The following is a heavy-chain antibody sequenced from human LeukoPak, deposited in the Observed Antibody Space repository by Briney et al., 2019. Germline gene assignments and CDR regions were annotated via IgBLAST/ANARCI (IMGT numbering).Heavy chain of an antibody. CDR3: ARGGAGDCSDCFDY. CDR2: IIPIFGTA. CDR1: GGTFSSYA. V-gene: IGHV1-69*01. Sequence: ASVKVSCKASGGTFSSYAISWVRQAPGQGLEWMGGIIPIFGTANYAQKFQGRVTITADESTSTAYMELSSLRSDDTAVYYCARGGAGDCSDCFDYWGQGTLVTVSS. D-gene: IGHD2-21*02. J-gene: IGHJ4*02.